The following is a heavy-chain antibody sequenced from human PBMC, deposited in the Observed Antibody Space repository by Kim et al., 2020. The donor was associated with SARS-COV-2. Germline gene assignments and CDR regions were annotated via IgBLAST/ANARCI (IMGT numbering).Heavy chain of an antibody. CDR1: GDSIDSYY. D-gene: IGHD5-12*01. V-gene: IGHV4-59*13. Sequence: SETLSLTCTVSGDSIDSYYWTWIRQPPGKGLEWIGYISYSGSTNYNPSLKSRLTISLDTAKNQFSLKLRFVTAADTAVYYCARMGDGYNANWGQGTLVTV. J-gene: IGHJ4*02. CDR2: ISYSGST. CDR3: ARMGDGYNAN.